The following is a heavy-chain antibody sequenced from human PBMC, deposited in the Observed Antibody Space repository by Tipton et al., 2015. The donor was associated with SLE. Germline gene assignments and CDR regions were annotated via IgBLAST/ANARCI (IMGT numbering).Heavy chain of an antibody. CDR2: VYYSGGT. J-gene: IGHJ4*02. D-gene: IGHD1-26*01. CDR3: ASTNSGSYKSALDY. CDR1: GDSIRSNS. Sequence: TLSLTCTVSGDSIRSNSWSWLRQPPGKGLEWIGYVYYSGGTNYNSSFNSRVTMSVDTSKNQFSLKLYSVTAADTAVYYCASTNSGSYKSALDYWGQGTQVTVSS. V-gene: IGHV4-59*08.